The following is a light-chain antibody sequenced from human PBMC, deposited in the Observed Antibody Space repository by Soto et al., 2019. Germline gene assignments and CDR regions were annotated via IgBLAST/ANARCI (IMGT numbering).Light chain of an antibody. Sequence: QSVLTQPASVSGSPGQSITISCTGTSSDVGSYNLVSWYQQHPGKAPKLMIYEGSKRPSGASNRFSGSKSGNTASLTISGLQAEDEADYYCCSYAGSSTPEGYVFGTGTKVTVL. V-gene: IGLV2-23*01. CDR2: EGS. J-gene: IGLJ1*01. CDR3: CSYAGSSTPEGYV. CDR1: SSDVGSYNL.